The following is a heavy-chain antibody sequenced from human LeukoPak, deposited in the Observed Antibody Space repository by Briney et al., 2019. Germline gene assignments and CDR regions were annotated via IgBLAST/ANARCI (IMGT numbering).Heavy chain of an antibody. D-gene: IGHD5-12*01. CDR2: INPNSGGT. V-gene: IGHV1-2*02. J-gene: IGHJ4*02. Sequence: ASVKVSCKASGYTFTGYYMHWVRQAPGQGLERMGWINPNSGGTDYAQKFQGRVTMTRDTSITTAYMELSRLRSDDTAVYYCLRQDSGYDFWGQGTLVTVSS. CDR1: GYTFTGYY. CDR3: LRQDSGYDF.